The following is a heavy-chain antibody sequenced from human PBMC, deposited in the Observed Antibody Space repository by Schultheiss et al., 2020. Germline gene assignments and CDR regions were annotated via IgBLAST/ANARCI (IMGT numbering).Heavy chain of an antibody. CDR3: ARVSVTTADY. D-gene: IGHD4-17*01. Sequence: SVKVSCKASGGTFSSYAISWVRQAPGQGLEWMGRIIPILGIANYAQKFKGRVTMTEDTSTSTAYMELRSLRSDDTAVYYCARVSVTTADYWGQGTLVTVSS. J-gene: IGHJ4*02. CDR2: IIPILGIA. V-gene: IGHV1-69*04. CDR1: GGTFSSYA.